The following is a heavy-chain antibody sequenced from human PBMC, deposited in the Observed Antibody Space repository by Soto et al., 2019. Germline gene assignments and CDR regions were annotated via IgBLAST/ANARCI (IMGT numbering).Heavy chain of an antibody. J-gene: IGHJ6*02. CDR2: IYYSGST. CDR3: ASHDYAHYGMDV. Sequence: PSETLSLTCTFSGGSISSSSYYWGWIRQPPGKGLEWIGSIYYSGSTYYNPSLKSRVTISVDTSKNQFSLKLSSVTAADTAVYYCASHDYAHYGMDVWGQGTTVT. CDR1: GGSISSSSYY. D-gene: IGHD3-16*01. V-gene: IGHV4-39*01.